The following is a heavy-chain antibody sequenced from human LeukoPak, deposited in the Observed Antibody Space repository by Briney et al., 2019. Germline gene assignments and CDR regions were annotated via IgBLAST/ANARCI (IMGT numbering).Heavy chain of an antibody. CDR1: GYTFTSYG. CDR2: ISAYNGHT. CDR3: ARVAQHRYYYDSSASRYYFDY. V-gene: IGHV1-18*01. D-gene: IGHD3-22*01. J-gene: IGHJ4*02. Sequence: GASVKVSCKASGYTFTSYGISWVRQAPGQGLEWMGWISAYNGHTNYAQKFQGRVTMTTDTSTSTAYMELRSLRSDDTAVYYCARVAQHRYYYDSSASRYYFDYWGQGTLVTVSS.